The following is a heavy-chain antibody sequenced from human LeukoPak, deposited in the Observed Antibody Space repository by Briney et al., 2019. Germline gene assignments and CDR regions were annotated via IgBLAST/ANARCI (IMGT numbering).Heavy chain of an antibody. V-gene: IGHV4-59*01. J-gene: IGHJ4*02. D-gene: IGHD5-18*01. CDR1: GASLSSYY. Sequence: SETLSLTCTVSGASLSSYYWSWIRQPPGKGLEWIGYIYYSGSTNYNPSLKSRVTIPVDTSKNQFSLKLSSVTAADTAVYYCARFVRGYSYGLDYWGQGTLVTVSS. CDR2: IYYSGST. CDR3: ARFVRGYSYGLDY.